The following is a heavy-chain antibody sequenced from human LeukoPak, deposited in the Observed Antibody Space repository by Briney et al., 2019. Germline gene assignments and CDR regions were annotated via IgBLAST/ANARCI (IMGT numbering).Heavy chain of an antibody. V-gene: IGHV4-34*01. J-gene: IGHJ4*02. CDR3: ARDLGKSLPAVMAWAY. D-gene: IGHD2-8*01. CDR2: INHSGST. Sequence: SETLSLTCAVYGGSFSGYYWSWIRQPPGKGLEWIGEINHSGSTNYNPSLKSRVTISVDTSKNQFSLKLNSVTAADTAVYYCARDLGKSLPAVMAWAYWGQGTLVTVSS. CDR1: GGSFSGYY.